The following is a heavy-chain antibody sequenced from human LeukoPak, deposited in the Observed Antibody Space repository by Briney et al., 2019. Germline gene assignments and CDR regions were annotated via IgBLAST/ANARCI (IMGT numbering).Heavy chain of an antibody. CDR3: ARRHLGYCSGGSCSTMYYGMDV. D-gene: IGHD2-15*01. CDR1: GGSISSSSYY. Sequence: SETLSLTCTVSGGSISSSSYYWGWIRQPPGTGLEWIGSIYYSGSTYYNPSLKSRVTISVDTSKSQFSLKLSSVTAADTAVYYCARRHLGYCSGGSCSTMYYGMDVWGQGTTVTVSS. CDR2: IYYSGST. V-gene: IGHV4-39*01. J-gene: IGHJ6*02.